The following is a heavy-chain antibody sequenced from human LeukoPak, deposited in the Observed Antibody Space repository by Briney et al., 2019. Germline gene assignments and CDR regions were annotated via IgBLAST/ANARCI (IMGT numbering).Heavy chain of an antibody. CDR3: ATIPSGSYSGSYYYMDV. CDR1: GYTFTSYG. CDR2: ISAYNGNT. V-gene: IGHV1-18*01. D-gene: IGHD1-26*01. Sequence: ASVKVSCKASGYTFTSYGITWVRQAPGQGLEWMGWISAYNGNTNYAQKFQGRVTMTTDTSTSTAYMELRSLRSDDTAVYYCATIPSGSYSGSYYYMDVWGKGTTVTVSS. J-gene: IGHJ6*03.